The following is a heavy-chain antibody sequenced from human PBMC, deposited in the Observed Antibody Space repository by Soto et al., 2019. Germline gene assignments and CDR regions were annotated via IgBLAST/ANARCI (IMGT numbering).Heavy chain of an antibody. Sequence: ASVKVSCKASGYTFTSYAMHWVRQAPGQRLEWMGWINAGNGNTKYSQKFQGRVTITRDTSASTAYMELSSLRSEDTAVYYCARDLGRLSSTSSYAGSGYWGQGTLVTVSS. D-gene: IGHD2-2*01. CDR2: INAGNGNT. CDR3: ARDLGRLSSTSSYAGSGY. CDR1: GYTFTSYA. V-gene: IGHV1-3*01. J-gene: IGHJ4*02.